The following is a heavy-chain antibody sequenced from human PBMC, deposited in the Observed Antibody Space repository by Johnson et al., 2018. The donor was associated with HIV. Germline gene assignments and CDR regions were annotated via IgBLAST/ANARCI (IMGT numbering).Heavy chain of an antibody. D-gene: IGHD1-1*01. CDR2: ISRDGGST. J-gene: IGHJ3*02. Sequence: MLLVESGGGLVQPGGSLRLSCAASGFTFSSYVMPWVRQAPGKGLQYVSVISRDGGSTSSANSVKGRFTISRDNSKNTLYLQMGSLRGEDMAVYYCARVLGTSDAFDIWGQGTMVTVSS. CDR3: ARVLGTSDAFDI. CDR1: GFTFSSYV. V-gene: IGHV3-64*01.